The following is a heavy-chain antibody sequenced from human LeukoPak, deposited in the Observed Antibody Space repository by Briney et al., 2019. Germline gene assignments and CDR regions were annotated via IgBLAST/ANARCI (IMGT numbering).Heavy chain of an antibody. CDR1: GGTFSSYA. Sequence: EASVKVSCKASGGTFSSYAISWVRQAPGQGLEWMGGIIPIFGTANYAQKFQGRVTITADESTSTAYMELSSLRSEDTAVYYCASWGVVEMATAEEIWDAFDIWGQGTMVTVSS. D-gene: IGHD5-24*01. CDR2: IIPIFGTA. CDR3: ASWGVVEMATAEEIWDAFDI. V-gene: IGHV1-69*01. J-gene: IGHJ3*02.